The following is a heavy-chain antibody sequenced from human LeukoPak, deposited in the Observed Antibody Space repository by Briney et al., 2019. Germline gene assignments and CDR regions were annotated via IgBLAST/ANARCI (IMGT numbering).Heavy chain of an antibody. CDR3: ARGQHYYGSESYPE. CDR2: IYYSGST. V-gene: IGHV4-30-4*07. J-gene: IGHJ4*02. CDR1: GGSISSGGYS. Sequence: SETLSLTCTVSGGSISSGGYSWSWIRQPPGKGLEWIGYIYYSGSTYYNPPLKSRVTISVDTSKNQFSLKLSSVTAADTAVYYCARGQHYYGSESYPEWGQGTLVTVSS. D-gene: IGHD3-10*01.